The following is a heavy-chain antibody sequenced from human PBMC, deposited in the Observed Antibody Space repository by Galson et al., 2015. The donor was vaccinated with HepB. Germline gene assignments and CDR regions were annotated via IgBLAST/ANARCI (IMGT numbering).Heavy chain of an antibody. D-gene: IGHD6-19*01. V-gene: IGHV3-23*01. CDR3: AKVFPEKTDGWYRQALYYFDS. Sequence: SLRLSCAASGFTFSYYAMAWVRRAPGKGLEWISAITPSGDNTYSADSMKGRFFISRDNSQNPLFLQMNSLRADDTAIYFCAKVFPEKTDGWYRQALYYFDSWGQGTRVTVSS. J-gene: IGHJ4*02. CDR1: GFTFSYYA. CDR2: ITPSGDNT.